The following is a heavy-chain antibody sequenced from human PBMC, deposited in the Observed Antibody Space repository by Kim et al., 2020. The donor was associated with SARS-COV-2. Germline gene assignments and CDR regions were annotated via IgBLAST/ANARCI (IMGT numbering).Heavy chain of an antibody. Sequence: TNYHPPLKSRVTISVDTSKNQFSLKLSSVTAADTAVYYCARSVTSEYFQHWGQGTLVTVSS. V-gene: IGHV4-59*01. CDR3: ARSVTSEYFQH. J-gene: IGHJ1*01. CDR2: T. D-gene: IGHD2-21*02.